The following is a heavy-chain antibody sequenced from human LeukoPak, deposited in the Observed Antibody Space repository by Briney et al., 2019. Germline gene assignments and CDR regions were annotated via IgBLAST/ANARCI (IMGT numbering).Heavy chain of an antibody. CDR3: ARGSGYDLDLDY. CDR2: IYYSGST. J-gene: IGHJ4*02. Sequence: PSETLSLTCTVSGGSISSGGYYWSWIRQHPGKGLEWIGYIYYSGSTYYNPSLKGRVTISVDTSKNQFSLKLSSVTAADTAVYYCARGSGYDLDLDYWGQGTLVTVSS. D-gene: IGHD5-12*01. CDR1: GGSISSGGYY. V-gene: IGHV4-31*03.